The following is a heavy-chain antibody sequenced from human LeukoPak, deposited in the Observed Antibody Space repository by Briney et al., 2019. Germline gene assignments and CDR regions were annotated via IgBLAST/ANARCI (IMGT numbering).Heavy chain of an antibody. CDR2: INTNSGGT. CDR3: ARDSGERGSGSYLIAY. D-gene: IGHD3-10*01. J-gene: IGHJ4*02. CDR1: GYTFTGYY. V-gene: IGHV1-2*02. Sequence: GASVKVSCKASGYTFTGYYMHWVRQAPGQGLEWMGWINTNSGGTNYAQKCQGRVTMTRDTSISTAYMELSRLRSDDTAVYYCARDSGERGSGSYLIAYWGQGTLVTVSS.